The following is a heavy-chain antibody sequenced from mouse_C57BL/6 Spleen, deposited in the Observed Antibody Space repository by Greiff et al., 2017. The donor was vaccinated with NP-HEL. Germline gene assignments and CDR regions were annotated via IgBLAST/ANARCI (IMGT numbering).Heavy chain of an antibody. D-gene: IGHD2-2*01. CDR3: ARDGYDVGDFDV. V-gene: IGHV1-20*01. CDR1: GYSFTGYF. J-gene: IGHJ1*03. Sequence: EVQLQQSGPELVKPGDSVKISCKASGYSFTGYFMNWVMQSHGKSLEWIGSINPYNGDTFYNQTFKGKATLTVDKPSSTAHRWLRSLTAEVAAVYYCARDGYDVGDFDVWGTGTTVTVSS. CDR2: INPYNGDT.